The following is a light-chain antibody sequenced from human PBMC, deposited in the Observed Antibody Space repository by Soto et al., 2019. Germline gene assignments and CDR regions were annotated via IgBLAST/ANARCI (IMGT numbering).Light chain of an antibody. CDR3: QQFSSYPLT. V-gene: IGKV3-20*01. Sequence: EIVLTQSPGTLSLSPGERATLSCRASQSVTNNQFAWFRQKPGQAPRLLIYGASTRATGTPDRFSGGGSGTNFTLTISRLEPEDFAVYYCQQFSSYPLTFGGGTKVDIK. J-gene: IGKJ4*01. CDR1: QSVTNNQ. CDR2: GAS.